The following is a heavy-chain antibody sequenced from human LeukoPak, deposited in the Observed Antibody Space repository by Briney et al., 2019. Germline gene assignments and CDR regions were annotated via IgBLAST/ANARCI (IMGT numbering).Heavy chain of an antibody. CDR3: ARQGLYDYDSTFYHFDS. Sequence: GGSLRLSCAASGFTFSSYGMHWVRQAPGKGLEWVSYISDSSDTIYYADSVKGRFTTSRDNAKSSLYLQMNSLRAEDTAVYYCARQGLYDYDSTFYHFDSWGQGTLVTVSS. J-gene: IGHJ4*02. CDR1: GFTFSSYG. V-gene: IGHV3-48*01. CDR2: ISDSSDTI. D-gene: IGHD3-22*01.